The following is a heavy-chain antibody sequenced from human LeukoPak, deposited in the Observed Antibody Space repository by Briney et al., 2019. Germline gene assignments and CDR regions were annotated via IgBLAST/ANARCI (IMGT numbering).Heavy chain of an antibody. Sequence: GGSLRLSCAASGFTFSSYSMNWVRQAPGKGLEWVSSISSSSSYIYYADSVKGRFTISRDNAKNSLYLQMNSLRAEDTAVYYCARDAQYYYGSGSYYNWGQGTLVTVSS. V-gene: IGHV3-21*01. D-gene: IGHD3-10*01. J-gene: IGHJ4*02. CDR3: ARDAQYYYGSGSYYN. CDR1: GFTFSSYS. CDR2: ISSSSSYI.